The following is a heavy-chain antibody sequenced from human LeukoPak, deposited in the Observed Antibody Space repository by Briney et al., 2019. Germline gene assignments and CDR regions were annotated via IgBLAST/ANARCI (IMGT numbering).Heavy chain of an antibody. J-gene: IGHJ5*02. CDR3: ARDDSIAAAGQPLNWFDP. CDR1: GYTFTSYY. D-gene: IGHD6-13*01. V-gene: IGHV1-46*01. CDR2: INPSGGST. Sequence: ASVKVSCKASGYTFTSYYMHWVRQAPGQGLEWMEIINPSGGSTSYAQKFQGRVTMTRDTSTSTVYMELSSLRSEDTAVYYCARDDSIAAAGQPLNWFDPWGQGTLVTVSS.